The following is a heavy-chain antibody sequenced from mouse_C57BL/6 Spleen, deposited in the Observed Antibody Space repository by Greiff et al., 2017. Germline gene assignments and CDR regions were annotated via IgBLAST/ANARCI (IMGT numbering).Heavy chain of an antibody. CDR1: GYTFTSYW. J-gene: IGHJ3*01. V-gene: IGHV1-52*01. CDR3: ARSSSSGFAY. D-gene: IGHD1-1*01. CDR2: IDPSGSET. Sequence: QVQLQQPGAELVRPGSSVKLSCKASGYTFTSYWMHWVKQRPRQGLEWIGNIDPSGSETHYNQKFKDKATLTVDKSSSTAYMQLSSLTSEDSAVYYCARSSSSGFAYWGQGTLLTVSA.